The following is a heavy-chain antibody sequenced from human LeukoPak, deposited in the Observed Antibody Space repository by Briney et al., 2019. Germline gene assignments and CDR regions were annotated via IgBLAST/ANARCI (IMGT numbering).Heavy chain of an antibody. V-gene: IGHV3-30*18. D-gene: IGHD3-22*01. Sequence: PGRSLRLSCAASGFTFSSYGMHWVRQAPGKGLEWVAVISYDGSNKYYADSVKGRFTISRDNSKNTLYLQMNSLRAEDTAVYYCAKIGGYEDCYFDYWGQGTLVTVSS. CDR3: AKIGGYEDCYFDY. CDR1: GFTFSSYG. CDR2: ISYDGSNK. J-gene: IGHJ4*02.